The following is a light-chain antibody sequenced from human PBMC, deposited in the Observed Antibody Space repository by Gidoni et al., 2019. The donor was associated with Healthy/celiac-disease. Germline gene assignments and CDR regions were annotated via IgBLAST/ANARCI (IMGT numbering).Light chain of an antibody. V-gene: IGKV3-11*01. J-gene: IGKJ5*01. CDR3: QQRSNWPPIT. Sequence: ELVWTQSPATLSLSPGERATLSCRASQSVSSYLAWYQQKPGQAPRLLIYDASTRATGIPDRFSGSGSGTDFTLTISSLEPEDFAVYYCQQRSNWPPITFGQGTRLEIK. CDR2: DAS. CDR1: QSVSSY.